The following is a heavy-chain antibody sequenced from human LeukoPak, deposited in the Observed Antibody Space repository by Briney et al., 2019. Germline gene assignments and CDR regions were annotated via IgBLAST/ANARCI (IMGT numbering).Heavy chain of an antibody. J-gene: IGHJ4*01. CDR1: GYPFSDYG. Sequence: ASVKVSCKASGYPFSDYGVTWVRQAPGQGLEWMGWISVSSGTTTYAENFQGRVTLTTDSYTSTAYMEVWSLTSDDTAVYYCARDVSRGYMDYWGHGTLVTVAS. V-gene: IGHV1-18*01. CDR3: ARDVSRGYMDY. D-gene: IGHD2-2*02. CDR2: ISVSSGTT.